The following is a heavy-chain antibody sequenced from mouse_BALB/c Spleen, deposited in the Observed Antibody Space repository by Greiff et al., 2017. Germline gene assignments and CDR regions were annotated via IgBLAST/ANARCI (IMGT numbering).Heavy chain of an antibody. J-gene: IGHJ1*01. CDR1: GFSLTGYG. D-gene: IGHD1-1*01. V-gene: IGHV2-6-7*01. CDR2: IWGDGST. CDR3: ARDLVTTVVEGYFDV. Sequence: QVHVKQSGPGLVAPSQSLSITCTVSGFSLTGYGVNWVRQPPGKGLEWLGMIWGDGSTDYNSALKSRLSISKDNSKSQVFLKMNSLQTDDTARYYCARDLVTTVVEGYFDVWGAGTTVTVSS.